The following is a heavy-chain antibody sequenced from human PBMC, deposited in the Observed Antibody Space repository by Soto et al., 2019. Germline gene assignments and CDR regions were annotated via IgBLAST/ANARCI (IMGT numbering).Heavy chain of an antibody. V-gene: IGHV1-69*04. D-gene: IGHD4-17*01. CDR1: GGTFNRYT. J-gene: IGHJ6*02. CDR2: IIPILGIA. CDR3: ARDPPLDDYGDYDPYYYYYYGMDV. Sequence: SVKVSCKGSGGTFNRYTITWVRQAPGQGLEWTGRIIPILGIANYAQKFQGRVTITADKSTSTAYMELSSLRSEDTAVYYCARDPPLDDYGDYDPYYYYYYGMDVWG.